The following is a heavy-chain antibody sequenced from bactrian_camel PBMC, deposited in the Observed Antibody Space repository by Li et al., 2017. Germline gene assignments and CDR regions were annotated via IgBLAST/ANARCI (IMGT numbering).Heavy chain of an antibody. J-gene: IGHJ4*01. CDR2: IDSDGST. CDR1: REHLLGSC. Sequence: HVQLVESGRGSVQAGGSLRLSCTTSREHLLGSCMGWFRQAPGKEREGIATIDSDGSTTYADSVQGRFTISIDYTRNTLYLRMHDLKPEDSGMYYCAARDTGLCEIMSAYNYWGQGTQVTVS. D-gene: IGHD5*01. V-gene: IGHV3S53*01. CDR3: AARDTGLCEIMSAYNY.